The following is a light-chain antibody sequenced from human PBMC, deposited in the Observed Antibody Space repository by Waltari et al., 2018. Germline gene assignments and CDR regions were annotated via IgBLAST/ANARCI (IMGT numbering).Light chain of an antibody. CDR3: GTWDSSLSVGV. Sequence: QSVLTQPPSVSAAPGPRVTISCSGRNYNIGHNYLSWYQQFPGTAPKLRIYANDRRPSGISDRFAGSRSGTSATLDSTALQTGDEADYFCGTWDSSLSVGVFGGGTKLTVL. J-gene: IGLJ3*02. V-gene: IGLV1-51*01. CDR2: AND. CDR1: NYNIGHNY.